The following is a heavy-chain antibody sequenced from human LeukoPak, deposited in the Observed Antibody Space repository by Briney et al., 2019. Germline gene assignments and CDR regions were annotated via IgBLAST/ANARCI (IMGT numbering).Heavy chain of an antibody. J-gene: IGHJ3*02. D-gene: IGHD2-2*01. CDR1: GASISSSTYY. V-gene: IGHV4-39*01. CDR3: GRPLGCFSSGCPYDAFDI. Sequence: PSETLSLTCTVSGASISSSTYYWGWIRQPPGKGLERIGNIYYGGSSYSNPSLRSRVTISVDTSKNQFSLKLSSVTAADTAVYYCGRPLGCFSSGCPYDAFDIWGHGTMVTVSS. CDR2: IYYGGSS.